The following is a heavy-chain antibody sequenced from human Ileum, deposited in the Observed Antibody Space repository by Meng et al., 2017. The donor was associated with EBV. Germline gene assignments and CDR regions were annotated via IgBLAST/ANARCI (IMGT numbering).Heavy chain of an antibody. Sequence: EVQLVGSGGGLVQPGWSLRLSCAASGFNFSIYWMHWVRQAPGKGLVWVSHINSDGSATTYADSVKGRFTISRDNAKNTVYLQMNSLRAEDTAVYYCARGDGSHFFWGQGTLVTASS. CDR2: INSDGSAT. CDR1: GFNFSIYW. V-gene: IGHV3-74*01. J-gene: IGHJ4*02. D-gene: IGHD5-24*01. CDR3: ARGDGSHFF.